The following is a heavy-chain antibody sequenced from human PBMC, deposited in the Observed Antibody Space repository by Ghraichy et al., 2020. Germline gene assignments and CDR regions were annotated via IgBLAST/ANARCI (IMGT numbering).Heavy chain of an antibody. Sequence: GESQNISCAASGFTFSSYSMNWVRQAPGKGLEWVSSISSSSSYIYYADSVKGRFTISRDNAKNSLYLQMNSLRAEDTAVYYCARIDEGYWGQGTLVTVSS. J-gene: IGHJ4*02. D-gene: IGHD2-21*01. V-gene: IGHV3-21*01. CDR3: ARIDEGY. CDR1: GFTFSSYS. CDR2: ISSSSSYI.